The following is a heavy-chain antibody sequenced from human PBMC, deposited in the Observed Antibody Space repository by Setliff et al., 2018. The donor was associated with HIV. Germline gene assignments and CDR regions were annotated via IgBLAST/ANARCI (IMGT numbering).Heavy chain of an antibody. D-gene: IGHD3-10*01. J-gene: IGHJ6*03. Sequence: KSSETLSLTCGVSGAPFSGNCWVWLRQSPGKGLEWIGQINHRGSTNYNASLQSRLAISMDVSKNQFSLRLNSVTAADTSKYFCARGVILVRAVVAQSVYCYMDVWGTGTTVTVSS. CDR3: ARGVILVRAVVAQSVYCYMDV. CDR1: GAPFSGNC. CDR2: INHRGST. V-gene: IGHV4-34*01.